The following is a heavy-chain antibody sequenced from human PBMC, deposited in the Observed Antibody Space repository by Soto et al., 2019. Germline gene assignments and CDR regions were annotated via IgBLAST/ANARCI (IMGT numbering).Heavy chain of an antibody. J-gene: IGHJ4*02. D-gene: IGHD3-22*01. CDR1: GYSFAGYW. CDR3: ARQIYDSDTGPNFQYYFDS. Sequence: PGESLKIACKGSGYSFAGYWITWVRQKPGKGLEWMGRIDPSDSQTYYSPSFRGHVTISATKSITTVFLQWSSLRASDTAMYYCARQIYDSDTGPNFQYYFDSWGQGTPVTVSS. CDR2: IDPSDSQT. V-gene: IGHV5-10-1*01.